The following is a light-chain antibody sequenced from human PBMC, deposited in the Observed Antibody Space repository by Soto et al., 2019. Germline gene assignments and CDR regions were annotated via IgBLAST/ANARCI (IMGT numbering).Light chain of an antibody. J-gene: IGKJ1*01. CDR3: QQDRGRT. CDR2: GAS. CDR1: QSVSSSY. Sequence: PGERVTLSCRASQSVSSSYLTWYQQKPGQAPRLLIYGASTRATSIPARFSGSGSGTDFTLTISSLQPEDFAVYYCQQDRGRTFGQGTKVEIK. V-gene: IGKV3D-7*01.